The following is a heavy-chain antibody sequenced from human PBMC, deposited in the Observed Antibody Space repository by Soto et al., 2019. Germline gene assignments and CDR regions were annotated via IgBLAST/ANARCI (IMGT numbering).Heavy chain of an antibody. V-gene: IGHV1-8*01. D-gene: IGHD6-6*01. Sequence: ASVKVSCKASGYTFTSYDINWVRQATGQGLEWMGWMNPNSGNTGYAQKFQGRVTMTRNTSTSTAYMELSSLRSEDTAVYYCARDPRSSFNWFDPWGQGTLVTVSS. J-gene: IGHJ5*02. CDR2: MNPNSGNT. CDR3: ARDPRSSFNWFDP. CDR1: GYTFTSYD.